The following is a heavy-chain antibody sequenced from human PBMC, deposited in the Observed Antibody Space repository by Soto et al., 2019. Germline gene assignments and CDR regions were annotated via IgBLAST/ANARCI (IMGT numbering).Heavy chain of an antibody. D-gene: IGHD3-16*01. CDR2: IDPSDSYT. CDR1: GYSFTSYW. V-gene: IGHV5-10-1*01. Sequence: GESVKISCKGSGYSFTSYWISWVRQMPGKGLEWMGRIDPSDSYTNYSPSFQGHVTISADKSISTAYLQWSSLKASDTAMYYCASLPVWGVPKYYYGMDVWGQGTTVTVSS. J-gene: IGHJ6*02. CDR3: ASLPVWGVPKYYYGMDV.